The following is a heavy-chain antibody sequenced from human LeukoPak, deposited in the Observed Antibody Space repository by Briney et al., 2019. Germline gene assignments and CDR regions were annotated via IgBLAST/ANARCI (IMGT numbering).Heavy chain of an antibody. Sequence: GGSLRLSCAASGFSVNTNYMSWVRQVPERGLEWVSIIYGDGRTYYADFLKGRFTISRDNSKNTLYLQMNSLRAEDTAVYYCAKSLSYDSSGFFDYWGQGTLVTVSS. CDR3: AKSLSYDSSGFFDY. V-gene: IGHV3-53*01. CDR2: IYGDGRT. CDR1: GFSVNTNY. D-gene: IGHD3-22*01. J-gene: IGHJ4*02.